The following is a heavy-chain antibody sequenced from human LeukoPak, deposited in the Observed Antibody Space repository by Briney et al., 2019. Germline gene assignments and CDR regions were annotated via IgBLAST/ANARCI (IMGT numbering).Heavy chain of an antibody. J-gene: IGHJ4*02. V-gene: IGHV4-34*01. D-gene: IGHD5-24*01. CDR1: GGSFSGYY. Sequence: SETLSLTCAVYGGSFSGYYWSWIRQPPGKGLEWIGEINHSGSTNYNPSLKSRVTISVDTSKNQFSLKLSSVTAADTAVYYCARDMRWLQSQFDYWGQGTLVTVSS. CDR3: ARDMRWLQSQFDY. CDR2: INHSGST.